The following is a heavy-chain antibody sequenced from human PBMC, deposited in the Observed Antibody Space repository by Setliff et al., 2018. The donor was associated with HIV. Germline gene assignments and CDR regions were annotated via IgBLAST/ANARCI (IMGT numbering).Heavy chain of an antibody. D-gene: IGHD2-21*01. CDR3: ATFPFRLVAISVNSHFDK. Sequence: PGASVKVSCKASGYTFTDYYIYWMKQAPGKGLEWMGRIDPAGGETIYAEKFQDRVTIIADTSMDTVFMEMNNLRSEDTAFYYCATFPFRLVAISVNSHFDKWGQGTLVTVSS. V-gene: IGHV1-69-2*01. J-gene: IGHJ4*02. CDR2: IDPAGGET. CDR1: GYTFTDYY.